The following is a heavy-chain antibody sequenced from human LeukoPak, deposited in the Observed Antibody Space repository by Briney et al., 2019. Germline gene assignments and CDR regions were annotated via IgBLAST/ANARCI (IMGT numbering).Heavy chain of an antibody. J-gene: IGHJ5*02. CDR3: ARVETVLWFGELDHPMNWFDP. D-gene: IGHD3-10*01. Sequence: SETLSLTCTVSGGSISSYHWSWIRQPPGKGLEWIGYIYYSGSTNYNPSLKSRVTISVDTSKNQFSLKLSSVTAADTAVYYCARVETVLWFGELDHPMNWFDPWGQGTLVTVSS. V-gene: IGHV4-59*01. CDR1: GGSISSYH. CDR2: IYYSGST.